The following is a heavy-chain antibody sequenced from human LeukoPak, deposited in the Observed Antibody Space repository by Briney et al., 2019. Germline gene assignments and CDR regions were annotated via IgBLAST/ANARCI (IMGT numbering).Heavy chain of an antibody. D-gene: IGHD3-10*01. J-gene: IGHJ4*02. V-gene: IGHV1-18*01. CDR1: GYTFTSYV. CDR3: ARIWVYYYGSGSYPDY. Sequence: ASVKVSCEASGYTFTSYVISWVRQAPGQGLEWMGWISAYNGKKNYAQKLQGRVTMTTDTSTSTAYMELRSLRSDDTAVYYCARIWVYYYGSGSYPDYWGQGTLVTVSS. CDR2: ISAYNGKK.